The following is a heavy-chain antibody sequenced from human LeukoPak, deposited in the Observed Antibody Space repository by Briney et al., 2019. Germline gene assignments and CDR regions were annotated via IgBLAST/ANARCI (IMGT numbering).Heavy chain of an antibody. D-gene: IGHD3-16*02. Sequence: GGSLRLSCAASGFTFSDYYMNWIRQAPGKGLEWVSYISSSGNSIYYADSVKGRFTISRDNAKNSLYMQMNSLRAEDTALYYCAKDIGSQRYYGMDVWGQGTTVTVSS. CDR1: GFTFSDYY. V-gene: IGHV3-11*01. J-gene: IGHJ6*02. CDR2: ISSSGNSI. CDR3: AKDIGSQRYYGMDV.